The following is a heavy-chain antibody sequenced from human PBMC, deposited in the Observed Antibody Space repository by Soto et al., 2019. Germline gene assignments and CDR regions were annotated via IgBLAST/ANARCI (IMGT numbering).Heavy chain of an antibody. CDR3: ARASESPSILWWESGMDV. CDR2: IYYSGST. CDR1: GGSISSGGYY. V-gene: IGHV4-31*03. Sequence: QVQLQESGPGLVKPSQNLSLTCTGSGGSISSGGYYWSCIRQHPGKGLEWIGYIYYSGSTYYNPSLKSRVTVSVDTSKNQFSQKLSSVTAADTAVYYCARASESPSILWWESGMDVWGQGTTVTVSS. J-gene: IGHJ6*02. D-gene: IGHD2-21*01.